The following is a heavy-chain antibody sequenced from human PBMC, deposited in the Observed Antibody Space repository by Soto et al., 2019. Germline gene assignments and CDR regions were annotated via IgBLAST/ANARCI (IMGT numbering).Heavy chain of an antibody. CDR2: INAGNGKT. D-gene: IGHD3-9*01. CDR1: GYTFISCA. CDR3: LVLRLLAPY. Sequence: ASVKVSCKASGYTFISCAMHWVRQAPGQNLEWMGWINAGNGKTNYSQQFQGRVTITRDTSASAAYMELSSLRSEDTAVYYCLVLRLLAPYWGQGTLVTSPQ. J-gene: IGHJ4*02. V-gene: IGHV1-3*01.